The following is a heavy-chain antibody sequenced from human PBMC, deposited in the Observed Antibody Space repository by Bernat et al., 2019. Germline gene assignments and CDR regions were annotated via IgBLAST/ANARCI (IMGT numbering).Heavy chain of an antibody. V-gene: IGHV3-30*18. J-gene: IGHJ4*02. D-gene: IGHD6-13*01. CDR2: ISYDGSNK. Sequence: QVQLVESGGGVVQPGRSLRLSCAASGFTFSSYGMHWVRQAPGKGLEWVAVISYDGSNKYYADSVKGRFTISRDNSKNTLHLQVNSLRAEDTAVYYCAKDGIAAAVFDQWGQGTLVTVSS. CDR1: GFTFSSYG. CDR3: AKDGIAAAVFDQ.